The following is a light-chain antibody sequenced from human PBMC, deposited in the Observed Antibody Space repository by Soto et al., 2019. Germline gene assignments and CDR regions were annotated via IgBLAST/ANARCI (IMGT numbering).Light chain of an antibody. Sequence: QSALTQPPSASGSPGQSVTISCTGTSSDVGGYNFVSWYQHHPGKAPKLIIYEVNKRPSGVPNRFSGSKSGNTASLTVSGLQAEDAADYYCNSYAGSNIYVFGTGTNLTVL. V-gene: IGLV2-8*01. CDR3: NSYAGSNIYV. J-gene: IGLJ1*01. CDR2: EVN. CDR1: SSDVGGYNF.